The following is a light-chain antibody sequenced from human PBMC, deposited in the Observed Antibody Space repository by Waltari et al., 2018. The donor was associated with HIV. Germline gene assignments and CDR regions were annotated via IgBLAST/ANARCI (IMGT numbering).Light chain of an antibody. Sequence: QSALTQPASVSGSPGQSITISCTGTSSDVGGYNYVFWYQQHPGKAPKLMIYEVTNRPSGVSNRFSGSKSGNTASLTISGLQAEDEADYYGSSYTSSSTQVFGTGTKVTVL. J-gene: IGLJ1*01. CDR1: SSDVGGYNY. CDR3: SSYTSSSTQV. V-gene: IGLV2-14*01. CDR2: EVT.